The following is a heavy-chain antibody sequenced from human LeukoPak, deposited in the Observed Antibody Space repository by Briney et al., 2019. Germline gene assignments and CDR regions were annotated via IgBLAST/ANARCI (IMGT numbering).Heavy chain of an antibody. CDR2: IIPIFGTA. CDR3: ARVRSITGTTNYVDIDV. CDR1: GGTFSSYA. V-gene: IGHV1-69*05. J-gene: IGHJ6*03. Sequence: GASVKVSCKASGGTFSSYAISWVRHAPGQGLEWMGGIIPIFGTANYAQKFQGRVTITTDESTSTAYLELSSLRSEDTAVYYCARVRSITGTTNYVDIDVWGKGTTVTVSS. D-gene: IGHD1-1*01.